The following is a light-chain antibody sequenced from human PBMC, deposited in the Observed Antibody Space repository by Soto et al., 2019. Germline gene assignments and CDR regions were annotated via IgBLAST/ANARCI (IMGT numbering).Light chain of an antibody. Sequence: DIQLTHSPSLLSASVVDRVPITFLASQSISTSYASYQQQPGKAPKLLIYAASTVQSGVPSRFSGSGAWTDFTLTISSLQPEDFATFYCQQVHNYPFNFGGGTKVDIK. V-gene: IGKV1-9*01. CDR2: AAS. CDR3: QQVHNYPFN. CDR1: QSISTS. J-gene: IGKJ4*01.